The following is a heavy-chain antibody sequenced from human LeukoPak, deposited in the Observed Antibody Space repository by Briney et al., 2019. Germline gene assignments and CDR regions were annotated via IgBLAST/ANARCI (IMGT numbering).Heavy chain of an antibody. D-gene: IGHD1-14*01. V-gene: IGHV4-39*07. Sequence: SETLSLTCTVSGGSISSYYWGWIRQPPGKGLEWIGSIYHSGSTYYNPSLKSRVTISVDTSKNQFSLRLSSLTAADTALYYCARDRKYYYHMDVWGKGTTVTVSS. J-gene: IGHJ6*03. CDR3: ARDRKYYYHMDV. CDR2: IYHSGST. CDR1: GGSISSYY.